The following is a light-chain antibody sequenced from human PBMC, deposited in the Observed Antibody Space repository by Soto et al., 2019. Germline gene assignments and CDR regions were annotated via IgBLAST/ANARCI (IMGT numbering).Light chain of an antibody. CDR1: QSVRSTS. CDR3: QHYGSSPPIT. J-gene: IGKJ5*01. CDR2: GAS. Sequence: EIVVTQSPGTLSLPPGERATPSCRASQSVRSTSLAWYQQKPGQAPRLLIYGASSRATGIPDRFSGGGSGTDFTLTISRLEPEDFAVYYCQHYGSSPPITFGQGTRLEIK. V-gene: IGKV3-20*01.